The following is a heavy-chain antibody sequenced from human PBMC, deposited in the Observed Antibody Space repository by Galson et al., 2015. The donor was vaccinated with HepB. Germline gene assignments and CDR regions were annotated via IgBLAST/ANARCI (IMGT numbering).Heavy chain of an antibody. CDR3: AKALFLNNDALDI. Sequence: SLRLSCAAPGFIFDDYALHWVRQAPGKGLEWVSGISWNRGNRDYADSVKGRFTIFRDNAKNSLYLQMNSLRTEDTAMYYCAKALFLNNDALDIWGQGTMVTVSS. CDR1: GFIFDDYA. V-gene: IGHV3-9*01. J-gene: IGHJ3*02. CDR2: ISWNRGNR. D-gene: IGHD1/OR15-1a*01.